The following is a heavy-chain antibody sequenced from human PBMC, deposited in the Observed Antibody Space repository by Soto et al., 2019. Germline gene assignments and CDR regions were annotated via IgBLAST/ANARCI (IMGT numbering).Heavy chain of an antibody. V-gene: IGHV4-59*01. CDR3: ARGNGNYYYYGLDV. CDR1: GGFISHYY. Sequence: SETLSLTCTVSGGFISHYYWSWIRQPPGKGLEWIGYMYYSGSTNYNPSLQSRVTISVDTSKKQFSLKLNSVTAADTAVYYCARGNGNYYYYGLDVWGLGTTVTVSS. D-gene: IGHD2-8*01. J-gene: IGHJ6*02. CDR2: MYYSGST.